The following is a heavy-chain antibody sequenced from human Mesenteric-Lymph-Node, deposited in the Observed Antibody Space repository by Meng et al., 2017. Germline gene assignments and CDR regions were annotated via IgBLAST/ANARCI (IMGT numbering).Heavy chain of an antibody. D-gene: IGHD1-7*01. CDR1: WGVIGKSKW. Sequence: QAQLAETGPELMTPSATLVLACSVSWGVIGKSKWGSWLRQSPGKGLEWIGEISKSWRTVYSPSLKSRVTISLDKSSNQFSLTMSRVTAADTAMYYCARERTRELGLLDYWGQGTLVTVSS. J-gene: IGHJ4*02. CDR2: ISKSWRT. V-gene: IGHV4-4*02. CDR3: ARERTRELGLLDY.